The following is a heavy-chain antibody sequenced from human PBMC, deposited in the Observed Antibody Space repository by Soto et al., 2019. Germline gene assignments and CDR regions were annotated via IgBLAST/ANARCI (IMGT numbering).Heavy chain of an antibody. D-gene: IGHD2-21*02. J-gene: IGHJ6*02. V-gene: IGHV3-30*18. CDR1: GFTFSSYG. CDR3: ANSGDSYYYYGMDV. CDR2: ISYDGSNK. Sequence: GGSLRLSCAASGFTFSSYGMHWVRQAPGKGLEWVAVISYDGSNKYYADSVKGRFTISRDNSKNTLYLQMNSLRAEDTAVYYCANSGDSYYYYGMDVWGQGTTVTVSS.